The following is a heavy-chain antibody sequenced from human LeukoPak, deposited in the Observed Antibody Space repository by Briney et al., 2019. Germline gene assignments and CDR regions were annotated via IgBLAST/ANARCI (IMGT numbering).Heavy chain of an antibody. J-gene: IGHJ4*02. CDR3: ARDHFPGVVVPAATGGY. V-gene: IGHV3-48*04. CDR1: GFTFSTYS. CDR2: ITRSSNTI. D-gene: IGHD2-2*01. Sequence: GGSLRLSCAASGFTFSTYSMNWVRQAPGKGLEWISYITRSSNTIHYADSVKGRFTISRDNAKNSLYLQMNSLRAEDTAVYYCARDHFPGVVVPAATGGYWGQGTLVTVSS.